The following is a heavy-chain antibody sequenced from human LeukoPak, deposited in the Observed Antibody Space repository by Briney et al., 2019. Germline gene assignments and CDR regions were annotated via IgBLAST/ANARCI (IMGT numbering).Heavy chain of an antibody. CDR1: GYTFTSYG. J-gene: IGHJ4*02. Sequence: GASVKVSCKASGYTFTSYGISWVRQAPGQGLEWMGWISAYNGNTNYAQKLPGRVTMTTDTSTSTAYMELRSLRSDDTAVYYCARETIGIYSGSYYQPGIPDPYYFDYWGQGTLVTVSS. CDR3: ARETIGIYSGSYYQPGIPDPYYFDY. CDR2: ISAYNGNT. D-gene: IGHD1-26*01. V-gene: IGHV1-18*01.